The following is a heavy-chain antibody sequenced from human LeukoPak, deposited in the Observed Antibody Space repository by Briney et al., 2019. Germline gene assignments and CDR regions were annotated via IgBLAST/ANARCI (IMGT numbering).Heavy chain of an antibody. J-gene: IGHJ4*02. CDR1: GGTFSSYA. V-gene: IGHV1-69*05. CDR2: IIPIFGTA. D-gene: IGHD6-19*01. CDR3: ARDVEQWLVGGENY. Sequence: SVKVSCKASGGTFSSYAISWVRQAPGQGLEWMGGIIPIFGTANYAQKLQGRVTMTTDTSTSTVYMELRSLRSDDTAVYYCARDVEQWLVGGENYWGQGTLVTVSS.